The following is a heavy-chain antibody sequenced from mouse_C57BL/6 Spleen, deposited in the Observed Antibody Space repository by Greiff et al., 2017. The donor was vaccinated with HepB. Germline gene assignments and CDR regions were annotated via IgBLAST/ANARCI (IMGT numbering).Heavy chain of an antibody. CDR3: ARKDYDYDGYFDV. Sequence: VKLQESGAELARPGASVKMSCKASGYTFTSYTMHWVKQRPGQGLEWIGYINPSSGYTKYNQKFKDKATLTADKSSSTAYMQLSSLTSEDSAVYYCARKDYDYDGYFDVWGTGTTVTVSS. CDR1: GYTFTSYT. V-gene: IGHV1-4*01. D-gene: IGHD2-4*01. J-gene: IGHJ1*03. CDR2: INPSSGYT.